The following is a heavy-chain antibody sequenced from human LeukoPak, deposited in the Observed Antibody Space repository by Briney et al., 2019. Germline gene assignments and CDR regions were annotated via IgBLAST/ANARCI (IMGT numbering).Heavy chain of an antibody. J-gene: IGHJ4*02. D-gene: IGHD3-10*01. CDR2: VYHSGTT. CDR1: GXSISSRNIY. CDR3: ARHLYFYGSGSRYFDF. V-gene: IGHV4-39*01. Sequence: PSETLSLTCTVSGXSISSRNIYWGWIRQAPGKGLEWIGTVYHSGTTHYNPSLETRAIISADTSKNQLSLGLSSVTAADTALYYCARHLYFYGSGSRYFDFWGQGTLVTVSS.